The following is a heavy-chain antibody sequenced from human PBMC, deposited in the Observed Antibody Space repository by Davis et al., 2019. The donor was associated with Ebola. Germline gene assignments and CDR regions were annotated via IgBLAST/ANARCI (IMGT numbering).Heavy chain of an antibody. CDR3: AGGDYAYGMDV. V-gene: IGHV3-23*01. CDR1: GFTFLNYA. Sequence: GESLKISCATSGFTFLNYAMTWVRQAPGKGLEWVSTISGAGGSTYDADSVKGRFTISRDNSLNTLYLQMNSLRAEDTAVYYCAGGDYAYGMDVWGQGTTVTVSS. D-gene: IGHD2-21*02. CDR2: ISGAGGST. J-gene: IGHJ6*02.